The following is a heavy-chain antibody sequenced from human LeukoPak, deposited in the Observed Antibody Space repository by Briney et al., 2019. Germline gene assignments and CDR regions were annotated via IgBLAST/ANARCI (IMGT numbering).Heavy chain of an antibody. Sequence: ASVKVSCKASGYTFTSYYMNWVRQAPGQGLEWMGMINPSGGSTSYAQKFKGRVTMTRDTSTSTVYMELSSLRFEDTAVYYCARADYCGGDCYHPPPILLYGMDVWGQGTTVTVSS. J-gene: IGHJ6*02. V-gene: IGHV1-46*01. CDR1: GYTFTSYY. CDR3: ARADYCGGDCYHPPPILLYGMDV. CDR2: INPSGGST. D-gene: IGHD2-21*02.